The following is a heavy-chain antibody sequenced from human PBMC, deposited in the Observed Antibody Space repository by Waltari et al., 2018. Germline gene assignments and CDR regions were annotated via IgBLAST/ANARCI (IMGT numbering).Heavy chain of an antibody. CDR3: SRSPAGYSRSDY. CDR1: GFAFGRYW. J-gene: IGHJ4*02. Sequence: EVRLEESGGGLVQPGGSLRFSCAASGFAFGRYWMHWVRQAPGKGLVWVSRIDDDGSGTTYADSVMGRFTISRDNAKNTVYLEMNSLRAEDTVVYYCSRSPAGYSRSDYWGQGTLVTVSS. D-gene: IGHD5-18*01. V-gene: IGHV3-74*01. CDR2: IDDDGSGT.